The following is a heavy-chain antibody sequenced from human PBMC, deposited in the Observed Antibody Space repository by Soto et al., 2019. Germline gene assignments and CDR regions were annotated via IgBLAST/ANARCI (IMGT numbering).Heavy chain of an antibody. J-gene: IGHJ4*02. V-gene: IGHV3-23*01. CDR2: ISGSGGST. D-gene: IGHD3-3*01. CDR1: GFTFSSYA. CDR3: AKDNIDFGRAAFFAY. Sequence: AGGSLRLSCAASGFTFSSYAMSWVRQAPGKGLEWVSAISGSGGSTYYADSVKGRFTISRDNSKNTLYLQMNSLRAEDTAVYYCAKDNIDFGRAAFFAYGARGTLVTVSS.